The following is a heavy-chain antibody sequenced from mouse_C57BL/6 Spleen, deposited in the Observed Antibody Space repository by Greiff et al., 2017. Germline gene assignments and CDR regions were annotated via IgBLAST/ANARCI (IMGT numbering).Heavy chain of an antibody. CDR2: ISRGSSTI. J-gene: IGHJ2*01. CDR1: GFTFSDYG. Sequence: EVQLLESGGGLVKPGASLKLSCAASGFTFSDYGMHWVRQAPGKGLEWVAYISRGSSTIDYADTVKGRFTISRDTAKINLFLQMTSLRAEDTAVYDCARRDPGGWGQGATVSAAS. CDR3: ARRDPGG. V-gene: IGHV5-17*01.